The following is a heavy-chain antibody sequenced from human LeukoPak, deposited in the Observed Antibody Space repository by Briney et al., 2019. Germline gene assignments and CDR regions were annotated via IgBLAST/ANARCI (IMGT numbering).Heavy chain of an antibody. CDR2: ISGSGGST. Sequence: GGSLRLSCAASGFTFSSYAMSWVRQAPGKGLEWVSTISGSGGSTYYAHSVKGRFTISRDNSKNTLYLEMNSLRAEDTAVYYCGKDRNVYCSGGSCYTLWGQGTLVTVSS. D-gene: IGHD2-15*01. V-gene: IGHV3-23*01. CDR1: GFTFSSYA. CDR3: GKDRNVYCSGGSCYTL. J-gene: IGHJ4*02.